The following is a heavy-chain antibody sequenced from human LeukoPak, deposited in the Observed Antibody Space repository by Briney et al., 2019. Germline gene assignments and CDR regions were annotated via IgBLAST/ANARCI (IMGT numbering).Heavy chain of an antibody. Sequence: PGGSLRLSCAASGFTFSSYAMHWVRQAPGKGLEWVAVISYDGSNKYYADSVKGRFTISRDNSKNTLYLQMNSLRAEDTAVYYCARDFSGVYYMDVWGKGTTVTVSS. D-gene: IGHD3-3*01. V-gene: IGHV3-30-3*01. CDR3: ARDFSGVYYMDV. J-gene: IGHJ6*03. CDR1: GFTFSSYA. CDR2: ISYDGSNK.